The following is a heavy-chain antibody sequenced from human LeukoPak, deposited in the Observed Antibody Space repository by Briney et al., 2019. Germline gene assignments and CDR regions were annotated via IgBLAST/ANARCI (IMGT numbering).Heavy chain of an antibody. Sequence: GGSLRLSCAASGFTFSSYGMHWVRQAPGKGLEWVAFIRYDGSNEYYADSVKGRFTISRDNSKNTLYLQMNSLRAEDTAVYYCARDLYDILTGYLDYWGQGTLVTVSS. CDR1: GFTFSSYG. D-gene: IGHD3-9*01. CDR2: IRYDGSNE. CDR3: ARDLYDILTGYLDY. V-gene: IGHV3-30*02. J-gene: IGHJ4*02.